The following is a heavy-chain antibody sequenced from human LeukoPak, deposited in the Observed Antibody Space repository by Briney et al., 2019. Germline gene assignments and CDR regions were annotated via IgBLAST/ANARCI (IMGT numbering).Heavy chain of an antibody. CDR3: ASPEATAATDSSYLH. Sequence: SETLSLTCSVSGGSITSYYWSWIRQPPGKGLEWIGFIYYTGSTNYNPSLKSRVTMSVDTSRNQFSLKLRSVTAADTAFYYCASPEATAATDSSYLHWGQGTLVTVSS. D-gene: IGHD2-15*01. V-gene: IGHV4-59*01. J-gene: IGHJ1*01. CDR2: IYYTGST. CDR1: GGSITSYY.